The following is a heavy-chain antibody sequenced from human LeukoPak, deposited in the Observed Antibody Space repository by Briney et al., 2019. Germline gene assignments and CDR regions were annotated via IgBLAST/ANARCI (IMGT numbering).Heavy chain of an antibody. CDR2: INHSGST. J-gene: IGHJ5*02. V-gene: IGHV4-34*01. CDR3: ARGRRAVAGPYNWFDP. D-gene: IGHD6-19*01. CDR1: GGSFSGYY. Sequence: PSETLSLTCAVYGGSFSGYYWSWIRQPPGKGLEWIGEINHSGSTNYNPSLKSRVTISVDTSKNQFSLKLSSATAADTAVYYCARGRRAVAGPYNWFDPWGQGTLVTVSS.